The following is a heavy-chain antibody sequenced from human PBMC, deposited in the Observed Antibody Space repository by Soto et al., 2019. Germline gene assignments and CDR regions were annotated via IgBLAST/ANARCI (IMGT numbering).Heavy chain of an antibody. CDR1: GFTFSSYG. J-gene: IGHJ4*02. D-gene: IGHD6-19*01. CDR3: AKEGASGWYFY. V-gene: IGHV3-30*18. CDR2: ISYDGSNK. Sequence: QVQLVESGGGVVQPGRSLRLSCAASGFTFSSYGMHWVRQAPGKGLEWVAVISYDGSNKYYADSVKGRFTISRDNSKNTLYLQMNSLRAEDTAVYYCAKEGASGWYFYWGQGTLVTVSS.